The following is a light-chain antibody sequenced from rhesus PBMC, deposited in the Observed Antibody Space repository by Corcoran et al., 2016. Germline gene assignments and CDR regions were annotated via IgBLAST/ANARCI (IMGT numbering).Light chain of an antibody. V-gene: IGKV1-22*01. J-gene: IGKJ1*01. Sequence: DIQMTQSPSSLSASVGDTVTITCRASQSISSWLDWYQQKPGKDPKLLIYKASSLQSGVPSRFSGSGSGTGFTLPISSLQPEDFATYYCLQYNSSPWTFGQGTKVEIK. CDR1: QSISSW. CDR2: KAS. CDR3: LQYNSSPWT.